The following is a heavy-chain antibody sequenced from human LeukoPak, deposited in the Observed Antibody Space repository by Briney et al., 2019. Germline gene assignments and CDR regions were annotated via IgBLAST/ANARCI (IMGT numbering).Heavy chain of an antibody. D-gene: IGHD3-16*01. CDR3: ARDRGGLVSTSGAFDI. CDR1: GGTFSSYA. Sequence: ASVKVSCKASGGTFSSYAISWVRQAPGQGLEWMGGIIPIFGTANYAQKFQGRVTITTDESTSTAYMELSSLRSEDTAVYYCARDRGGLVSTSGAFDIWGQGTMVTVSS. CDR2: IIPIFGTA. V-gene: IGHV1-69*05. J-gene: IGHJ3*02.